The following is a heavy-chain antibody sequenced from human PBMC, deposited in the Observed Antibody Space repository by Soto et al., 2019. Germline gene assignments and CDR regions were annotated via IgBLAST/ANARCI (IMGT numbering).Heavy chain of an antibody. V-gene: IGHV4-31*03. Sequence: SETLCLTCTVSGGSISSGGGYWSWIRQHPGKGLEWIGYIYYSGSTYYNPSLKSRVTISVDTSKNQFSLKLSSVTAADTAVYYCARDLYSKGMDVWGQGTTVTVSS. CDR3: ARDLYSKGMDV. CDR2: IYYSGST. CDR1: GGSISSGGGY. D-gene: IGHD4-4*01. J-gene: IGHJ6*02.